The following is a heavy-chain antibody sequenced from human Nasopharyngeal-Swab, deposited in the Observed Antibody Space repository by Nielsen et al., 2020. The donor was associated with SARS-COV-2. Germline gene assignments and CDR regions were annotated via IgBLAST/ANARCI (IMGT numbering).Heavy chain of an antibody. CDR3: AREVPYSGHDDAFDI. CDR2: ISTTTATI. V-gene: IGHV3-48*03. Sequence: GSLKISCAASGLGFSNYEMNWVRQAPGKGPEWISYISTTTATIYYADSVKGRFTISRDNAKNSLYLQMNSLRAEDTAVYYCAREVPYSGHDDAFDIWGQGTMVTVSA. J-gene: IGHJ3*02. D-gene: IGHD5-12*01. CDR1: GLGFSNYE.